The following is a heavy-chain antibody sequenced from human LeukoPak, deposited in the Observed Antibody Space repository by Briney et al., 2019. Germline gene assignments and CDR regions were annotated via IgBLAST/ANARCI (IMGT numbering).Heavy chain of an antibody. D-gene: IGHD1-14*01. CDR1: GGSFSVYY. V-gene: IGHV4-34*01. J-gene: IGHJ6*02. CDR2: INHSGST. CDR3: ARVRTTPYYYYYGMDV. Sequence: PSETLSLTCAVYGGSFSVYYWSWIRQPPGKGLEWIGEINHSGSTNYNPSLKSRVTISVDTSKNQFSLKLSSVTAADTAVYYCARVRTTPYYYYYGMDVWGQGTTVTVSS.